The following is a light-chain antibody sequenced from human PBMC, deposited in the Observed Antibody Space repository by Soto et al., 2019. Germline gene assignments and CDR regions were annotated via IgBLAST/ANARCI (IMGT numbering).Light chain of an antibody. J-gene: IGLJ1*01. CDR2: DVT. CDR3: FSHAGSYTYV. V-gene: IGLV2-11*01. CDR1: SSDVGGYNY. Sequence: QSALTQPRSVSGSPGQSLTISCTGTSSDVGGYNYVSWYQQHPGKVPKLMIYDVTKRPSGVPDRFSGSKSGNTASLTISGLQAEDEADYYCFSHAGSYTYVFGTGTKLTVL.